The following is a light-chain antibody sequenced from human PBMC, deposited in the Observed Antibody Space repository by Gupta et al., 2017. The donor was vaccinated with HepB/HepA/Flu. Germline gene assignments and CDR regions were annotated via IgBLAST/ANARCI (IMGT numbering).Light chain of an antibody. CDR1: SSNIGRNT. J-gene: IGLJ2*01. CDR2: TNN. V-gene: IGLV1-44*01. CDR3: AGWDDSLNGPV. Sequence: QSVLTQPPSASGTPGQRVTISCSGSSSNIGRNTVNWYRQVPGTAPKVLIYTNNQRPSGVPDRFSGSKSGTSASLAISGLQSEDEADYYCAGWDDSLNGPVFGGGTKLTVL.